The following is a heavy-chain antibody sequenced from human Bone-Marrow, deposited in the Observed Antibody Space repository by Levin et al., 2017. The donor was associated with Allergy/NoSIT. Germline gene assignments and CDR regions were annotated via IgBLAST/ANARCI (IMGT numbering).Heavy chain of an antibody. J-gene: IGHJ6*02. V-gene: IGHV3-30-3*01. CDR2: ISYDGSNK. D-gene: IGHD6-13*01. CDR1: GFTFSSYA. Sequence: SCAASGFTFSSYAMHWVRQAPGKGLEWVAVISYDGSNKYYADSVKGRFTISRDNSKNTLYLQMNSLRAEDTAVYYCASKIDSYSSSWFSYGMDVWGQGTTVTVSS. CDR3: ASKIDSYSSSWFSYGMDV.